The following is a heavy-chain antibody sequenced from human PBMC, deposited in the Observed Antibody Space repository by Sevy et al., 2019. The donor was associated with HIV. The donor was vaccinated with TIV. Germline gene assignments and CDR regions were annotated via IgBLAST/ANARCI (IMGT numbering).Heavy chain of an antibody. CDR1: GFTFTSYE. CDR2: ISNSGTTI. D-gene: IGHD4-17*01. CDR3: ARDLPPSATTVPHFDC. J-gene: IGHJ4*02. Sequence: GGSLRLSCAASGFTFTSYEMNWVRQAPGKGLEWLSYISNSGTTIDYSDSVKGRFTISRDNARNSLYLQMSSLRAEDTAVYYCARDLPPSATTVPHFDCWGQGTLVTVSS. V-gene: IGHV3-48*03.